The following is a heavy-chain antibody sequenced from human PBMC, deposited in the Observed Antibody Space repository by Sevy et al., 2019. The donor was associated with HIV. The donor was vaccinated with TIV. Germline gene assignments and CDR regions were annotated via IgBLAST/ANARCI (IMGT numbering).Heavy chain of an antibody. CDR3: ARASLMITFGGVIVIDGIDY. V-gene: IGHV3-30-3*01. D-gene: IGHD3-16*02. CDR2: ISYDGSNK. Sequence: GGSLRLSCAASGFTVSSHAMYWGRQAPGRGLEWVAVISYDGSNKDYADSVKGRFRISRDNSKNTLYLQMNSLRADDTAVYYCARASLMITFGGVIVIDGIDYWGQGTLVTVSS. J-gene: IGHJ4*02. CDR1: GFTVSSHA.